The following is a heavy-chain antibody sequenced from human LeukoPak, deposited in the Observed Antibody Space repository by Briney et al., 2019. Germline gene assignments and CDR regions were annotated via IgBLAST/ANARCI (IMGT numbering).Heavy chain of an antibody. CDR2: IYYSGST. CDR3: ARDEIKYCSSTSCHSNWFDP. J-gene: IGHJ5*02. Sequence: PSETLSLTCTVSGGSISSSSYYWGWIRQPPGKGLGWIGSIYYSGSTYYNPSLKSRVTISVDTSKNQFSLKLSSVTAADTAVYYCARDEIKYCSSTSCHSNWFDPWGQGTLVTVSS. CDR1: GGSISSSSYY. D-gene: IGHD2-2*02. V-gene: IGHV4-39*07.